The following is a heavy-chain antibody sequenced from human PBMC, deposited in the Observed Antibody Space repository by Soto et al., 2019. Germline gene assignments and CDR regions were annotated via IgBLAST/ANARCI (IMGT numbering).Heavy chain of an antibody. D-gene: IGHD2-21*02. CDR2: INPNSGGT. Sequence: ASVKVSCKASGYTFTGYYMHWVRQAPGQGLEWMGWINPNSGGTNYAEKFQGWVTMTRDTSISTAYMELSSLRSDDTAVYFCARLVVTAIVTYYGMDVWGQGTTVTGSS. J-gene: IGHJ6*02. V-gene: IGHV1-2*04. CDR1: GYTFTGYY. CDR3: ARLVVTAIVTYYGMDV.